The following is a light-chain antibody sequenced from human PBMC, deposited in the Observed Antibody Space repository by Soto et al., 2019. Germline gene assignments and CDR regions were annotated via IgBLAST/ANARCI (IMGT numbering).Light chain of an antibody. J-gene: IGKJ1*01. Sequence: EIVLTQSPGTLSLSPGERATLSCRASQSVTSNLAWYQQKPGQAPRLLIYGASTRATAIPARFSGSGSGTEFTLTINSLQSEDFAVYYCQQYNNWPPWTFGQGTKVDIK. CDR1: QSVTSN. CDR3: QQYNNWPPWT. CDR2: GAS. V-gene: IGKV3-15*01.